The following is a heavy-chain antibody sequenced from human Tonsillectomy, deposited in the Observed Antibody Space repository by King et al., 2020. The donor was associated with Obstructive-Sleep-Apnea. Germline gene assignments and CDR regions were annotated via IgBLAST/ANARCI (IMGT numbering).Heavy chain of an antibody. CDR3: ARETSSYYDSSGYWTYGMDV. J-gene: IGHJ6*02. Sequence: VQLQESGPGLVKPSETLSLTCTVSGGSISSYYWSWIRQPPGKGLEWIGYIYYSGSTNYNPSLKSRVTISVDTSKNQFSLKLGSVTAADTAVYYCARETSSYYDSSGYWTYGMDVWGQGTTVTVSS. D-gene: IGHD3-22*01. V-gene: IGHV4-59*01. CDR2: IYYSGST. CDR1: GGSISSYY.